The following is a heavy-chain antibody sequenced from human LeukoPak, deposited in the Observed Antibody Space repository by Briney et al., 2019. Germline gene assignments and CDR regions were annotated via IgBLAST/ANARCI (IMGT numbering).Heavy chain of an antibody. CDR2: IKRIIDGGTT. CDR3: AAQGGSGDLRY. Sequence: GGSLRLSCAVSGFTFSNTWMNWVRQAPGKGLEWVGRIKRIIDGGTTDYAAPVKGRFTVSRDDSINTLYLQMSSLKTEDTAVYYCAAQGGSGDLRYWGQGTLVTVSS. CDR1: GFTFSNTW. V-gene: IGHV3-15*01. J-gene: IGHJ4*02. D-gene: IGHD4-17*01.